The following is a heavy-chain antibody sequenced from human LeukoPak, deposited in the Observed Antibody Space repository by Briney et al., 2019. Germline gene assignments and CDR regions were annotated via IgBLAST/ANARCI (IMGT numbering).Heavy chain of an antibody. CDR3: ARDLGGSSWYGIYYYYYYMDV. CDR1: GFTFSSYS. Sequence: GGSLRLSCAASGFTFSSYSMNWVRQAPGKGLEWVSYISSSGSTIYYADSVKGRFTISRDNAKNSLYLQMNSLRAEDTAVYYCARDLGGSSWYGIYYYYYYMDVWGKGTTVTVSS. CDR2: ISSSGSTI. J-gene: IGHJ6*03. V-gene: IGHV3-48*04. D-gene: IGHD6-13*01.